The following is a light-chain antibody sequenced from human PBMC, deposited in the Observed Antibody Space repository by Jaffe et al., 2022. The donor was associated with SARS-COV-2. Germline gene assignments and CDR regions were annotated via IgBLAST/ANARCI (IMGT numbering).Light chain of an antibody. V-gene: IGKV3D-15*01. J-gene: IGKJ1*01. CDR2: GAS. CDR3: QQYSILWT. Sequence: EIVMTQSPANLSVSLGETATLTCRASQSVSRSLAWYQQRPGQAPRVLVFGASTRATGIPARFSGSGSGTEFTLTISSLQSEDSAIYYCQQYSILWTFGQGTTVEIK. CDR1: QSVSRS.